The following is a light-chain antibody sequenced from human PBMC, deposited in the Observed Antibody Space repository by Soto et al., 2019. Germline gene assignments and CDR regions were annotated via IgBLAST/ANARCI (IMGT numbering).Light chain of an antibody. Sequence: LTQSPSTLSGSVGDRVTITVRASQTISSWLAWYQQKPGKAPKLLIYKASTLKSGVPSRFSGSGSGTEFTLTISSLQPDDFATYYCQHYNSYSEAFGPGTKVDIK. CDR3: QHYNSYSEA. J-gene: IGKJ3*01. CDR2: KAS. V-gene: IGKV1-5*03. CDR1: QTISSW.